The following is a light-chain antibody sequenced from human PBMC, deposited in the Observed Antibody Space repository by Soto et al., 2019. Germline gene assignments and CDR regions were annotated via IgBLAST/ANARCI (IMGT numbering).Light chain of an antibody. CDR2: QDS. CDR3: QAWDSSTNV. CDR1: KLGDNY. Sequence: SYELTQPPSVSVSPGQTASITCSGDKLGDNYACWYQQKPGQTPVLVIYQDSKRPSGIPERFSGSNSGNTATLTISGTQAMDEADYYCQAWDSSTNVFGTGTKLTVL. V-gene: IGLV3-1*01. J-gene: IGLJ1*01.